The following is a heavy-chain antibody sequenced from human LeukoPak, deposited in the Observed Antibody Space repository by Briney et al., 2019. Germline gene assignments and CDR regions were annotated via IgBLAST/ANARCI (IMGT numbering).Heavy chain of an antibody. J-gene: IGHJ4*02. D-gene: IGHD3-16*01. V-gene: IGHV4-61*02. Sequence: SQTLSLTCTVSGGSISSGSYYWSWIRQPAGKGLEWIGRIYNTGNTNYNPSLRSRVTISVDTSKNQFSLKLSSVTAADTAVYYCGASHAPTHYYDYTGYYAYWGQGTLVTVSS. CDR2: IYNTGNT. CDR1: GGSISSGSYY. CDR3: GASHAPTHYYDYTGYYAY.